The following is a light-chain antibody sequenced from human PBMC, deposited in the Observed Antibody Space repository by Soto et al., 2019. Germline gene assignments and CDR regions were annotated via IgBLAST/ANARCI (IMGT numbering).Light chain of an antibody. V-gene: IGLV1-40*01. J-gene: IGLJ2*01. CDR1: SSNIGAGND. Sequence: QAVVTQPPSVSGAPGQRVTISCTGSSSNIGAGNDVNWYQQLPGTAPKLLIYDNTNRPSGVPDRFSGSKSGTSASLAITGLQAEDEADYYCQSYDSSLSGVVFGGGTKVTVL. CDR2: DNT. CDR3: QSYDSSLSGVV.